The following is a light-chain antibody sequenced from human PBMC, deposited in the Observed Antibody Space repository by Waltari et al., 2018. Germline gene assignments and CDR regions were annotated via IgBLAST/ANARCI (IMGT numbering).Light chain of an antibody. CDR3: SSYAGSNNVV. J-gene: IGLJ2*01. CDR2: EVS. V-gene: IGLV2-8*01. CDR1: SSDVGGYNY. Sequence: QSALTQPPSASGSPGQSVTIPCTGTSSDVGGYNYVSWSQQHPGKAPKLMIYEVSNRPSGFPDRFSGSKSGNTASLTVSGLQAEDEADYYCSSYAGSNNVVFGGGTKLTVL.